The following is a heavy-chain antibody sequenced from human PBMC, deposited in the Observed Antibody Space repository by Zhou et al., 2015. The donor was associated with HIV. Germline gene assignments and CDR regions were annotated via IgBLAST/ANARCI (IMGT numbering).Heavy chain of an antibody. V-gene: IGHV1-69*01. J-gene: IGHJ3*02. CDR3: ARTEYYYDSSGYYYGRALDI. CDR1: GGTFSSYA. CDR2: IIPIFGTA. D-gene: IGHD3-22*01. Sequence: QVQLVQSGAEVKKPGSSVKVSCKASGGTFSSYAISWVRQAPGQGLEWMGGIIPIFGTANYAQKFQGRVTITADESTSTAYMELSSLRSEDTAVYYCARTEYYYDSSGYYYGRALDIWGQGTMVTVSS.